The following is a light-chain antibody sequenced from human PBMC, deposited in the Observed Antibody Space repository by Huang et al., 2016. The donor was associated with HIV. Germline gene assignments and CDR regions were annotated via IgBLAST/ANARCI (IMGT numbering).Light chain of an antibody. CDR3: QQLNTSPWT. CDR1: QGISSY. V-gene: IGKV1-9*01. Sequence: IQLTQSPSSLSASVGDSVTITCRASQGISSYLALYLQKPGAAPNLLIYAASTLQSGGPSRFSASGFGTDFTLTISSLQPEDFATYYCQQLNTSPWTFGQGTKVEI. CDR2: AAS. J-gene: IGKJ1*01.